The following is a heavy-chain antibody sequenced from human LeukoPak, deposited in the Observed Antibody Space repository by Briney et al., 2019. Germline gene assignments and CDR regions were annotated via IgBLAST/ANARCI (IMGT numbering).Heavy chain of an antibody. Sequence: GGSLRLSCAASRFTFSNYAMSWVRQAPGKGLEWVSAISDSGGSTYYADSVKGRFTISRDNSKNTLYLQMNSLRAEDTAVYYCAKDLAYDYVWGSYQRDYWGQGTLVTVSS. V-gene: IGHV3-23*01. J-gene: IGHJ4*02. CDR1: RFTFSNYA. CDR2: ISDSGGST. D-gene: IGHD3-16*02. CDR3: AKDLAYDYVWGSYQRDY.